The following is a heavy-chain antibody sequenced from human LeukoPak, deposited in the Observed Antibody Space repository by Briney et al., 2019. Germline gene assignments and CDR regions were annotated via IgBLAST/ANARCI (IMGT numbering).Heavy chain of an antibody. V-gene: IGHV4-59*01. CDR2: IYYSGST. D-gene: IGHD3-16*02. CDR1: GGSISNYY. J-gene: IGHJ4*02. CDR3: ARDRSGYHDRYPDY. Sequence: SETLSLTCTVSGGSISNYYWTWIRQPPGKGLEWIGFIYYSGSTNYNPSLKSRITISVDTSKNQFSLRLSSVTAADTAMYYCARDRSGYHDRYPDYWGQGTLVTVSS.